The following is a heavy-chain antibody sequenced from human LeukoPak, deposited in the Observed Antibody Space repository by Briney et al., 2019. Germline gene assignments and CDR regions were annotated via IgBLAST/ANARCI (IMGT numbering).Heavy chain of an antibody. J-gene: IGHJ4*02. CDR1: GFTFGSYW. CDR3: ARGIKGAHGPDY. V-gene: IGHV3-74*01. D-gene: IGHD1-14*01. Sequence: GGSLRLSCAASGFTFGSYWMHWVRQAPGKGLVWVSRISTDGSITDYADPVKGRFTISRDNAKSTLYLQMNSLRAEDTAVYYCARGIKGAHGPDYWGQGTLVTVSS. CDR2: ISTDGSIT.